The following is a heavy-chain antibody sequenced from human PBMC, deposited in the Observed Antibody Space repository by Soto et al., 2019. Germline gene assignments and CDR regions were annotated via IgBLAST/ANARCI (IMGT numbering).Heavy chain of an antibody. J-gene: IGHJ6*02. Sequence: QVQLVQSGAEVKKPGASVKVSCKASGYTFTSYDINWVRQATGQGLEWMGWMNPNSGNTDYAQKFQGRVTMTRNTSISTACMELSSLRSKDTAVYYCARRGYSSSWYYFYYYVMDVWGQGTTVTVSS. CDR1: GYTFTSYD. V-gene: IGHV1-8*01. CDR2: MNPNSGNT. CDR3: ARRGYSSSWYYFYYYVMDV. D-gene: IGHD6-13*01.